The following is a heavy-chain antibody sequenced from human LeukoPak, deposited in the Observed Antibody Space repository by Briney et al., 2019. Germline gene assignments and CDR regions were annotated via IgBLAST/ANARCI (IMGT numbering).Heavy chain of an antibody. J-gene: IGHJ4*02. V-gene: IGHV1-69*04. CDR2: IIPILGIA. CDR3: AREPWSGRHLYYFDY. CDR1: GGTFSSYA. D-gene: IGHD1-26*01. Sequence: GASVKVSCKASGGTFSSYAISWVRQAPGQGLEWMGRIIPILGIANYAQKFQGRVTITADKSTSTAYMDLRSLRSDDTAVYYCAREPWSGRHLYYFDYWGQGTLVTVSS.